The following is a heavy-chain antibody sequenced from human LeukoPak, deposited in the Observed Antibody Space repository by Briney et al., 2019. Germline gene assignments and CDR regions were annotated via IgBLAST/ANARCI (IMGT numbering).Heavy chain of an antibody. CDR2: ISRSSNTI. V-gene: IGHV3-48*04. CDR3: ARVLGSRDFDFYYGMDV. J-gene: IGHJ6*02. Sequence: PGGSLRLSCAASGFTFSSYSMNWVRQAPGKGLEWVSYISRSSNTIYYVDSVEGRFSISRDNAKNSLYLQMNSLRAEDTAVYYCARVLGSRDFDFYYGMDVWGQGTTVTVSS. D-gene: IGHD5-24*01. CDR1: GFTFSSYS.